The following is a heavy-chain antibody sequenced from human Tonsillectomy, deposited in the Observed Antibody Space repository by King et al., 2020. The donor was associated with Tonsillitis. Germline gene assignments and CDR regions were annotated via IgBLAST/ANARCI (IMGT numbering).Heavy chain of an antibody. CDR3: ARGHYYYYMDV. CDR1: GFTFSIYG. CDR2: IWYDGSNK. V-gene: IGHV3-33*01. Sequence: VQLVESGGGVVQPGTSLRLSCAASGFTFSIYGMHWVRQAPGKGLEWVAVIWYDGSNKYYADSVKGRFTISRDNSKNTLYLQMNSLRAEDTAVYYCARGHYYYYMDVWGKGTPVTVSS. J-gene: IGHJ6*03.